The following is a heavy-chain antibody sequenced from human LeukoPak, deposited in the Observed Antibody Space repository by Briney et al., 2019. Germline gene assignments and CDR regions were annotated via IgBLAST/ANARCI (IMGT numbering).Heavy chain of an antibody. CDR1: GYTFTSYA. CDR2: INAGNGNT. J-gene: IGHJ4*02. Sequence: ASVKVSCKASGYTFTSYAMHWVRQAPGQRLEWMGWINAGNGNTKYSQKFQGRVTITRDTSASTAYMELSSLRSEDTAVYYCARDNPQIRGSSWPDFDYWGQGTLVTVSS. CDR3: ARDNPQIRGSSWPDFDY. V-gene: IGHV1-3*01. D-gene: IGHD6-13*01.